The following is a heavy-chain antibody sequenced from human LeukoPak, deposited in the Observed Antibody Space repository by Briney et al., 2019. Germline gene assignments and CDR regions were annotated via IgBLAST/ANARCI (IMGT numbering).Heavy chain of an antibody. CDR3: ARLPRYQVLYPYFDY. D-gene: IGHD2-2*02. CDR1: GGSVSSSSYY. Sequence: KPSETLSLTCTVSGGSVSSSSYYWGWIRQPPGKGLEWIGSIYYSGNTYYNPSLKSRVTISVDTSNNQFSLRLSSVTAADTAVYYCARLPRYQVLYPYFDYWGRGTLVTVSS. V-gene: IGHV4-39*01. J-gene: IGHJ4*02. CDR2: IYYSGNT.